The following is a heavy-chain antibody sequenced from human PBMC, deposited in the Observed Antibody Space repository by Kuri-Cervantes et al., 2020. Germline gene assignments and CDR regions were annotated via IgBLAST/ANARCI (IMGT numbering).Heavy chain of an antibody. D-gene: IGHD3-9*01. CDR1: GFTFSSYS. Sequence: GESLKISCAASGFTFSSYSMNWVRQAPGKGLEWVGRIKSKTDGGTTDYAAPVKGRFTISRDDSKNTLYLQMNSLKTEDTAVYYCTTDWDILTGYRQDRYDAFDIWGQGTMVTVSS. V-gene: IGHV3-15*01. J-gene: IGHJ3*02. CDR2: IKSKTDGGTT. CDR3: TTDWDILTGYRQDRYDAFDI.